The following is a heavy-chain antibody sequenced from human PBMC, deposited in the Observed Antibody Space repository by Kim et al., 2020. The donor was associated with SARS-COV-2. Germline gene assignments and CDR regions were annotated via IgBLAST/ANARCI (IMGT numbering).Heavy chain of an antibody. Sequence: ASVKVSCKASGYTFTGYYMHWVRQAPGQGLEWMGWINPNSGGTNYAQKFQGRVTMTRDTSISTAYMELSRLRSDDTAVYYCARDGIGGRRGYYYCGMDVWGQGTTVTVSS. V-gene: IGHV1-2*02. CDR3: ARDGIGGRRGYYYCGMDV. J-gene: IGHJ6*02. CDR2: INPNSGGT. CDR1: GYTFTGYY. D-gene: IGHD1-26*01.